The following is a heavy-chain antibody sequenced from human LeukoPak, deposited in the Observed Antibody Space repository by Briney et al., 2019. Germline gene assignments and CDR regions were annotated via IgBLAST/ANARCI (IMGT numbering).Heavy chain of an antibody. CDR1: GYTFTSYD. V-gene: IGHV1-8*01. D-gene: IGHD3-22*01. CDR3: ARGDYDSSGYYDAFDI. CDR2: MNPNSGNT. J-gene: IGHJ3*02. Sequence: ASVKVSCKASGYTFTSYDINWVRQATGQGLDWMGWMNPNSGNTGYAQKFQGRVTMTRNTSISTAYMELSSLRSEDTAVYYCARGDYDSSGYYDAFDIWGQGTMVTVSS.